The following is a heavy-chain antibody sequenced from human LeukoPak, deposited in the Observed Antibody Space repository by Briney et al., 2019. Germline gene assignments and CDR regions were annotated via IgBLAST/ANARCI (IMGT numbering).Heavy chain of an antibody. CDR2: IYTSGNT. CDR1: GGSISSGSYY. Sequence: SQTLSLTCTVSGGSISSGSYYWSWIRQPAGKGLEWIGRIYTSGNTNYNPSLKSRVTISADASKNQFSLKLSSVTAADTAVYYCARAGDGGWGLVAYLDYWGQGTLVTVSS. D-gene: IGHD3-16*01. CDR3: ARAGDGGWGLVAYLDY. J-gene: IGHJ4*02. V-gene: IGHV4-61*02.